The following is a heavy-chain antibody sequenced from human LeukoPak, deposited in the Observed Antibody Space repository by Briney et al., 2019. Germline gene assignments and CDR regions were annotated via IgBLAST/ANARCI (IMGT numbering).Heavy chain of an antibody. D-gene: IGHD3-10*01. J-gene: IGHJ4*02. Sequence: PGGSLRLSCAASGFTFSDYYMSWIRQAPGQGLEGVSYITSSGNTIYYADSVKGRFTISRDNAKNSLYPQMNTLRAEDTAVYYCARGRDYYTSGSYEYWGQGTLVTVSS. CDR1: GFTFSDYY. CDR3: ARGRDYYTSGSYEY. CDR2: ITSSGNTI. V-gene: IGHV3-11*04.